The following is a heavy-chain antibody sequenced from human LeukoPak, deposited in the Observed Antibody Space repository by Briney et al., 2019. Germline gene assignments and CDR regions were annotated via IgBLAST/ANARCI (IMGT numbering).Heavy chain of an antibody. CDR1: GFTFSSYA. D-gene: IGHD6-19*01. Sequence: GGSLRLSCAASGFTFSSYAMSWVRQAPGKGLEWVSAISGSGGSTYYADSVKGRFTISRDNSKNTLYLQMNSLRAEDTAVYYCASSTPGYSSGWYALDAFDIWGQGTMVTVSS. CDR2: ISGSGGST. V-gene: IGHV3-23*01. CDR3: ASSTPGYSSGWYALDAFDI. J-gene: IGHJ3*02.